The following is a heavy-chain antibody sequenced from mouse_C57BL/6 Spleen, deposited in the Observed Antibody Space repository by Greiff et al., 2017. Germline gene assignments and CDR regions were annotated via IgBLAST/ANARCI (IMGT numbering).Heavy chain of an antibody. CDR3: AVSTMVTTGAMDY. D-gene: IGHD2-2*01. Sequence: QVQLKESGAELAKPGASVKLSCKASGYTFTSYWMHWVKQRPGQGLEWIGYINPSSGYTKYNQKFKDKATLTADKSSSTAYMQLSSLTYEDSAVYYCAVSTMVTTGAMDYWGQGTSVTVSS. V-gene: IGHV1-7*01. J-gene: IGHJ4*01. CDR1: GYTFTSYW. CDR2: INPSSGYT.